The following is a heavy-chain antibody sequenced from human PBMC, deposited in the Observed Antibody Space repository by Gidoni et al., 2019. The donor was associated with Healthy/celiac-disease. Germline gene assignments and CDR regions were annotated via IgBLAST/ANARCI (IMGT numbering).Heavy chain of an antibody. D-gene: IGHD3-10*01. Sequence: QVQLVESGGGVVQPGRSSRLSCAASGFTFSSYGMHWVRQAPGKGLAGVAVISYDGSNTYYADSVKGRFTISRDNSKNTLYLQMNSLRAEDTAVYYCAKDRSIVNYYGTGSYYTGFDYWGQGTLVTVSS. CDR2: ISYDGSNT. CDR1: GFTFSSYG. V-gene: IGHV3-30*18. CDR3: AKDRSIVNYYGTGSYYTGFDY. J-gene: IGHJ4*02.